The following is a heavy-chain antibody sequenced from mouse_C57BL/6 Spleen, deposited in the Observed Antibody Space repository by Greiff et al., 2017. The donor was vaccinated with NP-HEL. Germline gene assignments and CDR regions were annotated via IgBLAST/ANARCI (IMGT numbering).Heavy chain of an antibody. CDR2: IDPEDGDT. D-gene: IGHD1-1*01. V-gene: IGHV14-1*01. J-gene: IGHJ3*01. CDR3: TRYYYGSSYGFAY. CDR1: GFNIKDYY. Sequence: VQLQQSGAELVRPGASVKLSCTASGFNIKDYYMHWVKQRPEQGLEWIGRIDPEDGDTEYAPKFQGKATMTADTASNTAYLQLSSLTSEDTAVYYGTRYYYGSSYGFAYWGQGTLVTVSA.